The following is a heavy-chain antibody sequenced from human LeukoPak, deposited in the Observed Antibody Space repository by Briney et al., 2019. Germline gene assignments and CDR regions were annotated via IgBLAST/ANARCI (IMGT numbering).Heavy chain of an antibody. CDR1: GYSFTTDW. Sequence: GESLKISCKAYGYSFTTDWIGWVRQMPGKGLEWMGVISPAESDTRYSTSFQGQVTISADKSISTAYLQWSSLEASDTAMYYCARVPSQGGDYNLDHWGQGTLVTVSS. CDR2: ISPAESDT. V-gene: IGHV5-51*01. J-gene: IGHJ4*02. D-gene: IGHD2-21*02. CDR3: ARVPSQGGDYNLDH.